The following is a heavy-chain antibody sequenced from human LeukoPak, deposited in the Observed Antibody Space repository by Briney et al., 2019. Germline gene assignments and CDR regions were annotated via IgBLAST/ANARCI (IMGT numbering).Heavy chain of an antibody. CDR1: GFIFSSYW. CDR3: ARGQASGWSYYYFDY. D-gene: IGHD6-19*01. J-gene: IGHJ4*02. Sequence: GGSLRLSCAASGFIFSSYWMSWVRQAPGKGLEWVANINQDGREKYYVDSVKGRFTISRDNAKNSLYLQMNSLRAEDTAVYYCARGQASGWSYYYFDYWGQGTLVTVSS. CDR2: INQDGREK. V-gene: IGHV3-7*01.